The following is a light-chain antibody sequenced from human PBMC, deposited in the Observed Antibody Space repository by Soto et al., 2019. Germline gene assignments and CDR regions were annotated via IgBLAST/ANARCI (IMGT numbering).Light chain of an antibody. J-gene: IGKJ2*01. CDR1: QSVSSY. Sequence: EIVLTQSPATLSLSPGESATLSCRASQSVSSYLAWYQQKPGQAPRLLIYDASSRATGTPARFSGSGSGTDFTLTISSLEPEDFAVYYCQQRSNWPYTFGQGTKLEIK. CDR2: DAS. V-gene: IGKV3-11*01. CDR3: QQRSNWPYT.